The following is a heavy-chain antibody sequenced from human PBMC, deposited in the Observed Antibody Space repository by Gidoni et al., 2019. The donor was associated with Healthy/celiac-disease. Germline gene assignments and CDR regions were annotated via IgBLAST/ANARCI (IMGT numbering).Heavy chain of an antibody. D-gene: IGHD6-13*01. V-gene: IGHV4-34*01. CDR1: GGSFSGYS. CDR3: ARGLSIGGQQLVRYYYYGMDV. J-gene: IGHJ6*02. Sequence: QVQLQQWGAGLLKPSETLSLTCAVYGGSFSGYSWRWIRQPPGKGLEWIGEINHSGSTNYNQSLKSRVTISVDTSKNQFSLKLSSVTAADTAVYYCARGLSIGGQQLVRYYYYGMDVWGQGTTVTVSS. CDR2: INHSGST.